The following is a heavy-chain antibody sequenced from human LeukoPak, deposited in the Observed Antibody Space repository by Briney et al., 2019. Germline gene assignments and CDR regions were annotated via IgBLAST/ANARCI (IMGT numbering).Heavy chain of an antibody. CDR1: GYTFISYG. D-gene: IGHD2-8*01. CDR3: ARDWKRYCTNGVCSTGDY. V-gene: IGHV1-18*01. Sequence: ASVKVSCKASGYTFISYGISWVRQAPGQGLEWMGWISAYNGNTNYAQKLQGRVTMTTDTSTSTAYMELRSLRSDDTAVYYCARDWKRYCTNGVCSTGDYWGQGTLVTVSS. CDR2: ISAYNGNT. J-gene: IGHJ4*02.